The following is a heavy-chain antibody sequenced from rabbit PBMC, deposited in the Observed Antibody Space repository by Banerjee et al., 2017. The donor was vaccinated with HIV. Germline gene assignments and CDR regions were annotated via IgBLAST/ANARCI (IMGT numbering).Heavy chain of an antibody. CDR2: IYTGSGNT. J-gene: IGHJ3*01. CDR3: ARGYNGYTTAIGRLHL. CDR1: GLDFSSSYW. Sequence: QEQLEESGGDLVQPEGSLTLTCKASGLDFSSSYWICWVRQAPGKGLEWIGCIYTGSGNTWYASWAKGRFTISKTSSTTVTLQMTSLTAADTATYFCARGYNGYTTAIGRLHLWGPGTLVTVS. D-gene: IGHD7-1*01. V-gene: IGHV1S45*01.